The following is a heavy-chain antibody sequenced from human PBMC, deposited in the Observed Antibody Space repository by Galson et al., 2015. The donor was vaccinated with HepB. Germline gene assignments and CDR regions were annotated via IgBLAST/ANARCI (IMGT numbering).Heavy chain of an antibody. CDR1: GFTFDDYA. Sequence: SLRLSCAASGFTFDDYAMHWVRQAPGKGLEWVSGISWNSGSIAYADSVKGRFTISRDNAKNSLYLQMNSLRPEDTALYYCAKDLGSGGTSSDYWGQGTLVTVSS. D-gene: IGHD2-15*01. CDR2: ISWNSGSI. V-gene: IGHV3-9*01. CDR3: AKDLGSGGTSSDY. J-gene: IGHJ4*02.